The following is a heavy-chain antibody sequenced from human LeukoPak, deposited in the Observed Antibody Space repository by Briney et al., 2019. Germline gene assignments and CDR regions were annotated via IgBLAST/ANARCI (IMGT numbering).Heavy chain of an antibody. Sequence: GGSLRLSCAASGFTFSSYGMRWVRQAPGKGLEWVAFIRYDGSNKYYADSVKGRFTISRDNSKNTLYLQMNSLRAEDTAVYYCAKDLTYYYDSSGDDAFDIWGQGTMVTVSS. V-gene: IGHV3-30*02. CDR2: IRYDGSNK. J-gene: IGHJ3*02. D-gene: IGHD3-22*01. CDR1: GFTFSSYG. CDR3: AKDLTYYYDSSGDDAFDI.